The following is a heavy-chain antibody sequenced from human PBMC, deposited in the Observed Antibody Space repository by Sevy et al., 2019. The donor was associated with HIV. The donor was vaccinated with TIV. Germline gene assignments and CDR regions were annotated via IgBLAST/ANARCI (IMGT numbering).Heavy chain of an antibody. Sequence: GGSLRLSCVGSGFRFSGYYMNWIRQAPGKGLEWVSYISGTGNTKYYTDSVKGRFTISRDNAKNSLYLEMNSLRVDDTAVYYCARDPTVYDFWAGYYTGWFDPWGQGTLVTVSS. CDR2: ISGTGNTK. J-gene: IGHJ5*02. V-gene: IGHV3-11*01. D-gene: IGHD3-3*01. CDR1: GFRFSGYY. CDR3: ARDPTVYDFWAGYYTGWFDP.